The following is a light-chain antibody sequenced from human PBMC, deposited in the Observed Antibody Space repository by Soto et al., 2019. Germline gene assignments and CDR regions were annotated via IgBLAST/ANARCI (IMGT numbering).Light chain of an antibody. CDR1: QSLLHSNGYNY. CDR2: LGF. J-gene: IGKJ2*01. V-gene: IGKV2-28*01. CDR3: MQNLQTPYT. Sequence: DIVMTQSPLSLPVTPGEPASISCRSIQSLLHSNGYNYLDWYLQKPGQSPQLLIYLGFNRASGVPDRFSGSGSGTDFTLEISRVEAEDLGVYYCMQNLQTPYTFGQGTKVDIK.